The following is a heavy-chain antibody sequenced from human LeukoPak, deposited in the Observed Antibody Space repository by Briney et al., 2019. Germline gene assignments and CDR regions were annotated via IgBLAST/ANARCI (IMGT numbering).Heavy chain of an antibody. Sequence: SETLSLTCTVSGGSISSSSYYWGWIRQPPGKGLEWIGSIYYSGSTYYNPSLKSRVTISVGTSKNQFSLKLSSVTAADTAVYYCARVGYSGYDDRGSFDYWGQGTLVTVSS. CDR2: IYYSGST. J-gene: IGHJ4*02. D-gene: IGHD5-12*01. CDR1: GGSISSSSYY. CDR3: ARVGYSGYDDRGSFDY. V-gene: IGHV4-39*07.